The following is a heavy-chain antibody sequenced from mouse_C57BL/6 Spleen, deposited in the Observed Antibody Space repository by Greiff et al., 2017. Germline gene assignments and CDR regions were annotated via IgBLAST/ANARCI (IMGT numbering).Heavy chain of an antibody. CDR2: IYIGNGYT. D-gene: IGHD2-4*01. Sequence: EVKLMESGAELVRPGSSVKMSCKTSGYTFTSYGINWVKQRPGQGLEWIGYIYIGNGYTEYNEKFKGKATLTSDTSSSTAYMQLSSLTSEDSAIYFCARYLYYDYDGPGDYWGQGTTLTVSS. CDR1: GYTFTSYG. CDR3: ARYLYYDYDGPGDY. J-gene: IGHJ2*01. V-gene: IGHV1-58*01.